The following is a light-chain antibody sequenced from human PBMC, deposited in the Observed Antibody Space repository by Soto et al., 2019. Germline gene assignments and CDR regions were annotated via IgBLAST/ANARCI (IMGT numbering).Light chain of an antibody. CDR2: DAS. Sequence: EIVLTQSPATLSLSPGERATLSCRASQSVSIYLGGYQQKPGQAPRLLIFDASKRATGIPARFSGSGSGTDFTLTISSLEPEDFAVYYCQQRSNWPPSLTFGGGTTVEIK. J-gene: IGKJ4*01. CDR3: QQRSNWPPSLT. V-gene: IGKV3-11*01. CDR1: QSVSIY.